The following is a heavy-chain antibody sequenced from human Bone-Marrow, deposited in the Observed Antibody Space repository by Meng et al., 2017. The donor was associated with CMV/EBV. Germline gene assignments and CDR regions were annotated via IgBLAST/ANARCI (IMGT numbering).Heavy chain of an antibody. CDR1: GGTFSSYA. V-gene: IGHV1-69*10. CDR2: IIPILGIA. Sequence: SVKVSCKASGGTFSSYAISWVRQAPGQGLEWMGGIIPILGIANYAQKFQGRVTITADKSTSTAYMELSSLRSEDTAVYYCAREERIQLWFNGDYYYGMDVWGQGTTVTVSS. D-gene: IGHD5-18*01. CDR3: AREERIQLWFNGDYYYGMDV. J-gene: IGHJ6*02.